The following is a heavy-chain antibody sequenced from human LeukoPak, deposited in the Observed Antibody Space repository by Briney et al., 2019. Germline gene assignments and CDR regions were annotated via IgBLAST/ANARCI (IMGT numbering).Heavy chain of an antibody. CDR1: GFTFSSYS. CDR3: ARDYRSGYFDY. D-gene: IGHD3-10*01. V-gene: IGHV3-48*01. J-gene: IGHJ4*02. Sequence: SGGSLRLSCAASGFTFSSYSMNWVRQAPGKGLEWVSYISSSSSTIYYADSVKGRFTIFRDNSKNTLYLQMNSLRAEDTAVYYCARDYRSGYFDYWGQGTLVTVSS. CDR2: ISSSSSTI.